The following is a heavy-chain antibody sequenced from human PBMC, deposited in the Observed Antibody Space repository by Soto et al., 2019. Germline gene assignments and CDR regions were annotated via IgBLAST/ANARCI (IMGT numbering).Heavy chain of an antibody. V-gene: IGHV4-4*07. Sequence: SETLSLTCTVSGGSISSYYWSWIRQPAGKGLEWIGRIYTSGSTNYNPSLKSRVTISVDTSKNHFSLKLSSVTPADTAVYYCARARFCTSTSCYHYFDFWGQGTLVTVSS. CDR2: IYTSGST. J-gene: IGHJ4*02. CDR1: GGSISSYY. D-gene: IGHD2-2*01. CDR3: ARARFCTSTSCYHYFDF.